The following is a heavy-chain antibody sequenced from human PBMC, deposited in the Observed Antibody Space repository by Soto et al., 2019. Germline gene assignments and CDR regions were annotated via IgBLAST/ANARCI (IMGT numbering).Heavy chain of an antibody. V-gene: IGHV3-21*01. D-gene: IGHD3-3*01. CDR2: ISSSSSYI. Sequence: RCGSQSPSYAASGVPFISYSMNGVRPAPGKGLEWVSSISSSSSYIYYADSVKGRFTISRDNAKNSLYLQMNSLRAEDTAVYYCATIRFLEWYNGMDVWGQGTTVTVSS. CDR1: GVPFISYS. J-gene: IGHJ6*02. CDR3: ATIRFLEWYNGMDV.